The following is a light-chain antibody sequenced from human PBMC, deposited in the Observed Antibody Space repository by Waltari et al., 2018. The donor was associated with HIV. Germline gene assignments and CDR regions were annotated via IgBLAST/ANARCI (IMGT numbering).Light chain of an antibody. V-gene: IGKV3-15*01. CDR3: QQYNQWAT. CDR1: QSVDSD. CDR2: GAS. Sequence: EIVMTQSPVTLSVSPGERATLSCRASQSVDSDLAWYQHKPGQAPRLLIYGASTRATDIPARFSGSGSGTEFTLTITSLQSEDFAVYYCQQYNQWATFGPGTKVDIK. J-gene: IGKJ3*01.